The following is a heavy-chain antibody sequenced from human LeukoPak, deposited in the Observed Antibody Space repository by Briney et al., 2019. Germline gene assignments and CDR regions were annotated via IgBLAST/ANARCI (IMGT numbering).Heavy chain of an antibody. CDR3: AKDLGDGYASDY. CDR2: IRYDGSNK. V-gene: IGHV3-30*02. D-gene: IGHD5-24*01. Sequence: GGSLRLSCAASGFTFSSYGMHWVRQAPGKGLEWVAFIRYDGSNKYYADSVKGRFTISRDNSMNTLYLQMNSLRAEDTAVYYCAKDLGDGYASDYWGQGTLVTVSS. J-gene: IGHJ4*02. CDR1: GFTFSSYG.